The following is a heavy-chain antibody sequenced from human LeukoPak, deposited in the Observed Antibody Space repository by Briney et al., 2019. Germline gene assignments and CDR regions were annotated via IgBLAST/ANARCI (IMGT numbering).Heavy chain of an antibody. CDR2: IYYSGST. CDR3: ARDRSDIRIPDLYYFDY. Sequence: PSETLSLTCTVSGDSIITYDGSWIRQPPGKGLEWIGYIYYSGSTNYNPSLKSCVNISLDTSKNQFSLNLSSVTAADTAVYYCARDRSDIRIPDLYYFDYWGQGTLVTVSS. J-gene: IGHJ4*02. V-gene: IGHV4-59*01. CDR1: GDSIITYD. D-gene: IGHD2-21*01.